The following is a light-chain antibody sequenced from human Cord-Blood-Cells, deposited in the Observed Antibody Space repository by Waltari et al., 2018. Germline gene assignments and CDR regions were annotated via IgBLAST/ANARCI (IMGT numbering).Light chain of an antibody. Sequence: EIVMTQSPATLSVSPGERATLSPRASQSVSINLAWYQQKPGQAPRLPIDGASTRATGIPARFSGSGSGTEFTLTISSLQSEDFAVYYCQQYNNWPLTFGQGTKVEIK. J-gene: IGKJ1*01. V-gene: IGKV3-15*01. CDR2: GAS. CDR1: QSVSIN. CDR3: QQYNNWPLT.